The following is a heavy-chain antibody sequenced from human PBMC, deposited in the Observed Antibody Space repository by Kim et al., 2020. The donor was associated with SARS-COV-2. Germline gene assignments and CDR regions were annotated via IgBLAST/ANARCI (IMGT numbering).Heavy chain of an antibody. Sequence: GGSLRLSCAASGFTFDDYAMHWVRQAPGKGLEWVSLISGDGGSTYYADSVKGRFTISRDNSKNSLYLQMNSLRTEDTALYYCAKAYGDYERDYGMDVWGQGTTVTVSS. J-gene: IGHJ6*02. V-gene: IGHV3-43*02. CDR3: AKAYGDYERDYGMDV. D-gene: IGHD4-17*01. CDR1: GFTFDDYA. CDR2: ISGDGGST.